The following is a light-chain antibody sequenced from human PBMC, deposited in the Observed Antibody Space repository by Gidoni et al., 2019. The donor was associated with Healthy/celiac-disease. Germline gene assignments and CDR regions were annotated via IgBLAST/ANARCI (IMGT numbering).Light chain of an antibody. V-gene: IGLV1-44*01. CDR1: SSNIGSNT. J-gene: IGLJ3*02. CDR2: STN. Sequence: QSVLTQPTSASGTPGQRVTISFSGSSSNIGSNTVNWYQQLPGTAPKLLIYSTNQRTSGVPDRFSGSKSGTSASLAISGLQSEDEAYYYCAACDDSLNARVFGGGTKLTVL. CDR3: AACDDSLNARV.